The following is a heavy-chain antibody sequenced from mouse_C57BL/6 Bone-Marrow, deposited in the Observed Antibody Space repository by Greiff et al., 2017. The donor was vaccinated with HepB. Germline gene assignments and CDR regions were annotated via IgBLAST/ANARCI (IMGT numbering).Heavy chain of an antibody. V-gene: IGHV1-55*01. CDR2: IYPGSGST. Sequence: QVQLQQPGAELVKPGASVKMSCKASGYTFTSYWITWVKQRPGQGLEWIGDIYPGSGSTNYNEKFKSKATLTVDTSSSTAYMQLSSLTSEDSALYNCARGGTTVVADFDYWGQGTTLTVSS. CDR1: GYTFTSYW. D-gene: IGHD1-1*01. J-gene: IGHJ2*01. CDR3: ARGGTTVVADFDY.